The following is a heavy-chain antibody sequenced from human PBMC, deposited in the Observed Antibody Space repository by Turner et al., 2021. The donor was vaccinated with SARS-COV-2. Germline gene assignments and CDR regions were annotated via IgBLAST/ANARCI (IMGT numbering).Heavy chain of an antibody. CDR2: TRSKAYGGTT. J-gene: IGHJ1*01. D-gene: IGHD6-19*01. Sequence: EVQLVESGGGLIQPGRSLRLSCTASGFTFGDYAMSWFRQAPGKGLEWVGFTRSKAYGGTTECAASVKSRFTISRDDSKSIAYLQMNSLKIEDTAVYYCTRGESSDKFQHWGQGTLVTVSS. CDR3: TRGESSDKFQH. CDR1: GFTFGDYA. V-gene: IGHV3-49*03.